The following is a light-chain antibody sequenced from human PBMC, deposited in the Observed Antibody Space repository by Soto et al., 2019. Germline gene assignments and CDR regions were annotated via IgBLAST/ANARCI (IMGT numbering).Light chain of an antibody. Sequence: QSVLTQPPSASGSPGQSVTISCTGTSSDVGGYNYVSWYQQHPAKAPKLMIYEVTRRPSGVPDRFSGSKSGNTASLTVSGLQAEDEADYYCSSHAGINNVVFGGGTKLTVL. J-gene: IGLJ3*02. V-gene: IGLV2-8*01. CDR2: EVT. CDR1: SSDVGGYNY. CDR3: SSHAGINNVV.